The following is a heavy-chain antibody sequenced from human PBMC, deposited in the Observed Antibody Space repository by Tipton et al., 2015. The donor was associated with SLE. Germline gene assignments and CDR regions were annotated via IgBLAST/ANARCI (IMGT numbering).Heavy chain of an antibody. CDR2: INHSGST. Sequence: TLSLTCAVSGGSFTMYYWSWIRQSAGKGLEWIAEINHSGSTNYNPSLKARVTLSADTSKNQFSLKLSSVTAADTAVYYCARGGWQLVTYAFDIWGQGTMVTVSS. V-gene: IGHV4-34*01. CDR3: ARGGWQLVTYAFDI. D-gene: IGHD6-13*01. CDR1: GGSFTMYY. J-gene: IGHJ3*02.